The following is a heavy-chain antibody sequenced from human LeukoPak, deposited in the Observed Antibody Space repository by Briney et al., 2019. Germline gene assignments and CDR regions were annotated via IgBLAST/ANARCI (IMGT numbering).Heavy chain of an antibody. CDR3: TTMSTAEGFDY. CDR1: GFIFSGSA. Sequence: GGSLTLSCAASGFIFSGSAIHRVRQASGKGLEWVSRIRGKVYSYETTYAASVKGRFTISRIDSNNTAYHQMNSLNTDDTAVYYCTTMSTAEGFDYWGQGTLVTVSS. V-gene: IGHV3-73*01. CDR2: IRGKVYSYET. D-gene: IGHD1-14*01. J-gene: IGHJ4*02.